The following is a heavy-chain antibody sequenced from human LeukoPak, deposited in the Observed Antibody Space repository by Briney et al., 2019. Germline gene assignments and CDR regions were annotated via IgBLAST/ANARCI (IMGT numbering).Heavy chain of an antibody. D-gene: IGHD3-16*01. J-gene: IGHJ6*02. CDR1: GFTFRSYA. CDR2: ISGSGGST. Sequence: GGSLRLSCAASGFTFRSYAMSWVRQAPGKGLEWVSTISGSGGSTYYPDSLKGRFTISRDNSKNTLYLQMNTLRAEDTAVFYCAKVSYDYVWGSRDYYYYGMDVWGQGTTVTVSS. V-gene: IGHV3-23*01. CDR3: AKVSYDYVWGSRDYYYYGMDV.